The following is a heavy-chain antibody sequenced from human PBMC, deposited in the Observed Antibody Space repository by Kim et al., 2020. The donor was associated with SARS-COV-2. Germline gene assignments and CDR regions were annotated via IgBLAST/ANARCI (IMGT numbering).Heavy chain of an antibody. V-gene: IGHV4-39*01. D-gene: IGHD2-2*02. CDR1: GGSISSSSYY. J-gene: IGHJ5*01. Sequence: SETLSLTCIVSGGSISSSSYYWAWMRQPPGKGLEWIASIYYTGSTYYNPSLKTPVTISVDTSKNQFSLKLSSVIAADTAVYYCARTAYCTSATCYSGWVDSWGQGTLVTVSS. CDR2: IYYTGST. CDR3: ARTAYCTSATCYSGWVDS.